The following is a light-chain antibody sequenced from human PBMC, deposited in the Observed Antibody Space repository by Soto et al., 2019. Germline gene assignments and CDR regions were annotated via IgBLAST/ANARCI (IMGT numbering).Light chain of an antibody. Sequence: QSALAQPASVSGSPGQSITISCSGSSSDFGGDNYVSWYQHHPGIAPKLILYDVNYRPSGVSTRFSGSKSGNTASLTISGLQAEDEADYFCSSYTGTSTLYVFGSGTKVTVL. J-gene: IGLJ1*01. CDR2: DVN. V-gene: IGLV2-14*03. CDR3: SSYTGTSTLYV. CDR1: SSDFGGDNY.